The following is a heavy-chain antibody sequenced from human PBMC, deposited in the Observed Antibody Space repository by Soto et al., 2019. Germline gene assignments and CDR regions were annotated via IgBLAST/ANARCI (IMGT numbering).Heavy chain of an antibody. CDR2: ISGSGGST. CDR1: GFTFISYA. J-gene: IGHJ3*02. V-gene: IGHV3-23*01. Sequence: PWGSLRLSCAASGFTFISYAMIFFRHAPGKGLEWVSAISGSGGSTYYADSVKGRFTISRDNSKNTLYLQMNSLRAEDTAVYYCALIRGTGRGSYYASARPDAFDIWGKGTMVTVS. D-gene: IGHD1-26*01. CDR3: ALIRGTGRGSYYASARPDAFDI.